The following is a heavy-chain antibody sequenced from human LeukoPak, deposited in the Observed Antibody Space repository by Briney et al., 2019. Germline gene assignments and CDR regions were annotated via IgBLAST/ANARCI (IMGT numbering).Heavy chain of an antibody. J-gene: IGHJ4*02. CDR3: AKDPHHTTMIVVPYYFDY. CDR2: ISNNRGSAT. Sequence: PGRSLRLSCAASGFTLGDYYMSWIRQAPGKGLEWVSYISNNRGSATYYADSVKGRFTNSRDNAKNSLYLQMNSLRAEDTALYYCAKDPHHTTMIVVPYYFDYWGQGTLVTVSS. CDR1: GFTLGDYY. V-gene: IGHV3-11*01. D-gene: IGHD3-22*01.